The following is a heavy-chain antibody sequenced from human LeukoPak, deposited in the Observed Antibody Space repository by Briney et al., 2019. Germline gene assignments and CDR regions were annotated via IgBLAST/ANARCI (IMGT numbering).Heavy chain of an antibody. D-gene: IGHD6-13*01. CDR2: INYSGST. V-gene: IGHV4-59*08. CDR3: ARYSSSWDLYSWFDP. Sequence: SETLSLTCTVSGGSISSFFWTWIRQPPGKGLEWIGYINYSGSTNYNPSLKSRVTISVDTSKNQFSLKLSSVTAADAAVYYCARYSSSWDLYSWFDPWGQGTLVTVSS. CDR1: GGSISSFF. J-gene: IGHJ5*02.